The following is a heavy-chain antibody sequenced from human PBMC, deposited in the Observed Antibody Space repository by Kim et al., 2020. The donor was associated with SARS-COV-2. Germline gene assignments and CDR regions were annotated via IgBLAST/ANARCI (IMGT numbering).Heavy chain of an antibody. D-gene: IGHD2-15*01. CDR1: GGSFSGYY. CDR3: ARGLGDIVVVVAATFNWFDP. V-gene: IGHV4-34*01. Sequence: SETLSLTCAVYGGSFSGYYWSWIRQPPGKGLEWIGEINHSGSTNYNPSLKSRVTISVDTSKNQFSLKLSSVTAADTAVYYCARGLGDIVVVVAATFNWFDPWGQGTLVTVSS. CDR2: INHSGST. J-gene: IGHJ5*02.